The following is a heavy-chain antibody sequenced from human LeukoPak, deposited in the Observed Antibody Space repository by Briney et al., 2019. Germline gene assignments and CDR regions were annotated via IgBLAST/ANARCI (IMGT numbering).Heavy chain of an antibody. D-gene: IGHD3-22*01. CDR3: AREGRGYKVAKFDY. CDR2: IKQDGSEK. J-gene: IGHJ4*02. Sequence: PGGSLRLSCAASGFTFSSYWMSWVRQAPGKGLEGVANIKQDGSEKYYVDSVKGRFTISRENAKNSLYLQMNSLRAEDTAVYYCAREGRGYKVAKFDYWGQGTLATVSS. V-gene: IGHV3-7*01. CDR1: GFTFSSYW.